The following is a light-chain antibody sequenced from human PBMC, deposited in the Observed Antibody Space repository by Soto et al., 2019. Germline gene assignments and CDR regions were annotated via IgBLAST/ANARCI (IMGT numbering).Light chain of an antibody. CDR1: QSISSY. CDR2: GAS. V-gene: IGKV1-39*01. CDR3: QQSYSTPWT. Sequence: DIQITQSPASLSASVGDRVTITCRASQSISSYLNWYQQKPGNSPKVLLYGASILQTGVPSRFSGSGSGTDFTLTIRSLQPEDSATYYCQQSYSTPWTFGQGTKVDIK. J-gene: IGKJ1*01.